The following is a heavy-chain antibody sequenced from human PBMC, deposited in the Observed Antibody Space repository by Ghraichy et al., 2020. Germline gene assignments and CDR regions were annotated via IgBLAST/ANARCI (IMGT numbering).Heavy chain of an antibody. Sequence: ASVKVSCKASGYTFTGYVMHWVRQAPGQRLEWMGWIHAGNGNTKYSQKFQDRVTITRDTSASTAYMELSSLKSEDTAVYFCARERYFTGNYPPDYWGQGTLVTVSS. V-gene: IGHV1-3*01. CDR3: ARERYFTGNYPPDY. CDR2: IHAGNGNT. CDR1: GYTFTGYV. J-gene: IGHJ4*02. D-gene: IGHD3-9*01.